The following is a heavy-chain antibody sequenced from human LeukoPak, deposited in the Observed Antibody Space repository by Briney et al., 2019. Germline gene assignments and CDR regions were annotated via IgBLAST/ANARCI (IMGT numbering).Heavy chain of an antibody. J-gene: IGHJ6*03. CDR1: GFTFSNYA. V-gene: IGHV3-30*01. D-gene: IGHD2-15*01. Sequence: AGRSLRLSCAASGFTFSNYAMHWVRQAPGKGLERVAVISYDGRNEFYADSVKGRFTISRDNSKNTLDLQMNSLRAEDTAVYYCAREGHWVVHGFYYYYMGVWGKGTTVTVSS. CDR3: AREGHWVVHGFYYYYMGV. CDR2: ISYDGRNE.